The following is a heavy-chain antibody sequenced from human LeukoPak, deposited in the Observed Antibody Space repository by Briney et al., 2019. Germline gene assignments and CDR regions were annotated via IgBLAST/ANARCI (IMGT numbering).Heavy chain of an antibody. CDR1: GFTFDDYG. Sequence: GGSLRLSCAASGFTFDDYGMSWVRQAPGKGLEWVSSINWNGGSTGYADSVKGRFTISRDNAKNSLYLQMNSLRVEDTAVYYCARDQYGITDAFDIWGQGTMVTVSS. V-gene: IGHV3-20*04. D-gene: IGHD3-10*01. J-gene: IGHJ3*02. CDR3: ARDQYGITDAFDI. CDR2: INWNGGST.